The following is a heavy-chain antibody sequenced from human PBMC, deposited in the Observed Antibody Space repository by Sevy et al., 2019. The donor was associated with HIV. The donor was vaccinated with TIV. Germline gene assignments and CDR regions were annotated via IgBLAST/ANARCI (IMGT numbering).Heavy chain of an antibody. D-gene: IGHD3-22*01. CDR1: GFTFSSYG. CDR3: ARGPGYYDSSCYYYDYFDY. Sequence: GGCLRLSCAASGFTFSSYGMHWVRQAPGKGLEWVAVIWYDGSNKYYTDSVKGRLSISRDNSKNTLFLQMNSLRAEDTAVYYCARGPGYYDSSCYYYDYFDYWGHGTLVTVSS. V-gene: IGHV3-33*01. CDR2: IWYDGSNK. J-gene: IGHJ4*01.